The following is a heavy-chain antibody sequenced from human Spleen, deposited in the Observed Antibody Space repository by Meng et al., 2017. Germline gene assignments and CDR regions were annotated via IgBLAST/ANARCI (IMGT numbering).Heavy chain of an antibody. J-gene: IGHJ3*02. V-gene: IGHV4-34*01. CDR3: ARWNYYDSSGYYVHDAFDI. D-gene: IGHD3-22*01. CDR2: INHSGST. Sequence: SETLSLTCVVSGGSFSDYYWSWIRQPPGKGLEWIGEINHSGSTNYNPSLKSRVTISVDTSKNQFSLKLSSMTAADTAVYYCARWNYYDSSGYYVHDAFDIWGQGTMVTVSS. CDR1: GGSFSDYY.